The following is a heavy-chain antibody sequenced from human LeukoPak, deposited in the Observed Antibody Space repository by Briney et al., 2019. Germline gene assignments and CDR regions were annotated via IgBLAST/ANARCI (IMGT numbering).Heavy chain of an antibody. V-gene: IGHV3-15*01. D-gene: IGHD3-22*01. CDR1: GFNFGDYA. J-gene: IGHJ4*02. CDR2: IKSKTDGGTT. Sequence: PGRSLRLSCTTSGFNFGDYAMTWVRQAPGKGLEWVGRIKSKTDGGTTDYAAPVKGRFTISRDDSKNTLYLQMNSLKTEDTAVYYCTTSYTRDSSGYYVFDYWGQGTLVTVSS. CDR3: TTSYTRDSSGYYVFDY.